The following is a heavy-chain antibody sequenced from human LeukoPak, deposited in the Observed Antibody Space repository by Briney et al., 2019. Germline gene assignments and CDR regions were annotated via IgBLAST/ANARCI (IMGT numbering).Heavy chain of an antibody. CDR3: ARGRWPPTKCDY. CDR2: INPSGGST. V-gene: IGHV1-46*01. D-gene: IGHD5-12*01. Sequence: ASVKVSCKASGYTFTSYYMHWVRQAPGQGLEWMGIINPSGGSTSYAQKFQGRVTMTRDMSTSTVYMELRSLRSEDTAVYYCARGRWPPTKCDYWGQGTLVTVSS. J-gene: IGHJ4*02. CDR1: GYTFTSYY.